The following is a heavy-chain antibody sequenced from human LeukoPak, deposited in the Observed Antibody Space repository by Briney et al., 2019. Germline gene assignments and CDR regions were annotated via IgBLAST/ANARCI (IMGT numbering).Heavy chain of an antibody. D-gene: IGHD3-10*01. CDR1: GDSVSRNSAT. Sequence: SQTLSLTCAISGDSVSRNSATWNWIRQSPARGLEWLGRTYYRSKWYNDYAVSVKSRITINPDTSKNQFSLQLNSVTPEDTAVYYCARAVLWFGDLDYYYYMAVWGKGTTVTVSS. CDR3: ARAVLWFGDLDYYYYMAV. V-gene: IGHV6-1*01. J-gene: IGHJ6*03. CDR2: TYYRSKWYN.